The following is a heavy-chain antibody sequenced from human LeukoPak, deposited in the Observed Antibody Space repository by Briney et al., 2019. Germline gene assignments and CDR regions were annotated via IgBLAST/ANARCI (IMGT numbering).Heavy chain of an antibody. CDR3: TRRPAGYYVFDS. CDR1: VASLCISSYY. Sequence: PSEPVSLTCSVSVASLCISSYYGGWIRQPPEEGLGWIGIIYYSGSTYCNPSLRSRVTISVDTSKNQSSLKLSSVTAADTAVYYCTRRPAGYYVFDSWGQGTLVTVSS. D-gene: IGHD3-10*02. J-gene: IGHJ4*02. V-gene: IGHV4-39*01. CDR2: IYYSGST.